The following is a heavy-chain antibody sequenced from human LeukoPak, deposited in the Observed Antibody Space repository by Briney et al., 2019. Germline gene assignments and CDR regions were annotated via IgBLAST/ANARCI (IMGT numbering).Heavy chain of an antibody. CDR1: GGSISSYY. CDR2: IYTSGST. J-gene: IGHJ6*02. Sequence: SETLSLTCTVSGGSISSYYWSWIRQPAGKGLEWIGRIYTSGSTNYNPSLKSRVTMSVDTSKNQFSLKLSSVTAADTAVYYSAREASSDYLYYYYYGMDVWGQGTTVTVSS. CDR3: AREASSDYLYYYYYGMDV. D-gene: IGHD3-22*01. V-gene: IGHV4-4*07.